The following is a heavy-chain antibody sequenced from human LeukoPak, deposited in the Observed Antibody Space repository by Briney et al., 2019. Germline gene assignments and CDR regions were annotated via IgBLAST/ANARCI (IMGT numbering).Heavy chain of an antibody. CDR3: ARGLRPWSIPLTWGMDV. J-gene: IGHJ6*02. D-gene: IGHD2-21*01. CDR2: ISPSGGT. V-gene: IGHV1-2*02. Sequence: EASVKVSCKASGYTFTGHYMHWMRQAPGQGLEWMGWISPSGGTNYAQKFQGRVTMTRDTSISTAYMELRSLRSDDTAVYYCARGLRPWSIPLTWGMDVWGQGTTVTVSS. CDR1: GYTFTGHY.